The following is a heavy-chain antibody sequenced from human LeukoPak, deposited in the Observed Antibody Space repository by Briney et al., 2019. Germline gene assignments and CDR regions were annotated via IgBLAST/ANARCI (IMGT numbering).Heavy chain of an antibody. CDR3: ASSPTTVTTEWTDY. V-gene: IGHV3-21*01. CDR2: ISSSSSYI. D-gene: IGHD4-17*01. Sequence: GGSLRLSCAASGFTFSSYSMNWVRQAPGKGLEWASSISSSSSYIYYADSVKGRFTISRDNAKNSLYLQMNSLRAEDTAVYYCASSPTTVTTEWTDYWGQGTLVTVSS. CDR1: GFTFSSYS. J-gene: IGHJ4*02.